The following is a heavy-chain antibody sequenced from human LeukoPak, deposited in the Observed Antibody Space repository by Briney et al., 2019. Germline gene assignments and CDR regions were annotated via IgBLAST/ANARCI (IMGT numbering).Heavy chain of an antibody. V-gene: IGHV3-7*01. CDR3: ARGEGWLPSNFDY. Sequence: GGSLRLSCAAPGFTFSNYWMTWVRQAPGKGLEWVANIKQDGSVKYYVDSMKGRFTISRDNAKNSLYLQMNSLRAEDTAVYYCARGEGWLPSNFDYWGQGTLVTVSS. CDR2: IKQDGSVK. CDR1: GFTFSNYW. D-gene: IGHD6-19*01. J-gene: IGHJ4*02.